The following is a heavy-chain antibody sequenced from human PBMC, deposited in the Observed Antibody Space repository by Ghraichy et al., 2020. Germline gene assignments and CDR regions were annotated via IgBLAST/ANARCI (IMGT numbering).Heavy chain of an antibody. V-gene: IGHV4-59*08. CDR1: GGSISRHY. D-gene: IGHD6-19*01. J-gene: IGHJ6*02. CDR2: ISYSGSS. Sequence: SQTLSLTCTVSGGSISRHYWSWIRQSPGRGLEWLGYISYSGSSNSNPSLKSRISMSMDTSKNQFSLKLSSVSAADAAVYYCARQGGSGGNYYYYYGLDVWGQGTTVIVSS. CDR3: ARQGGSGGNYYYYYGLDV.